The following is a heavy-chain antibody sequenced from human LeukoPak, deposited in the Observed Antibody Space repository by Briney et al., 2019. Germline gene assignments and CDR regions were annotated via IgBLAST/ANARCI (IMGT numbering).Heavy chain of an antibody. CDR1: GFTFSSYA. CDR3: ATLVAYSFDY. D-gene: IGHD1-26*01. Sequence: GGSLRLSCAASGFTFSSYAMHWVRQAPGKGLEWVAVISYDGSNKYYADSVKGRFTISRDNSKNTLYLQMNSLRAEDTAVYYCATLVAYSFDYWGQGTLVTVSS. CDR2: ISYDGSNK. J-gene: IGHJ4*02. V-gene: IGHV3-30-3*01.